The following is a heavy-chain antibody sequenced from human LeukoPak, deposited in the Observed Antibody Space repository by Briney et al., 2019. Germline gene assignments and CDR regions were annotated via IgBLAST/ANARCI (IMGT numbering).Heavy chain of an antibody. CDR1: GFTFSSSG. J-gene: IGHJ4*02. CDR3: AKRGGSYFDY. CDR2: ISNGGSNK. Sequence: GGSLRLSCAASGFTFSSSGMHGVRQAPGKSLEWLAVISNGGSNKYYADSVKCRFTISSDNTKNTLYLEMNSLRVEDTTVDHCAKRGGSYFDYWGQGTLGTVSS. D-gene: IGHD1-26*01. V-gene: IGHV3-30*18.